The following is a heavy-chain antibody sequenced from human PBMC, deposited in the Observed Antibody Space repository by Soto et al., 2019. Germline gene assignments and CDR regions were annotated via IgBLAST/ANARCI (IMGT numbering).Heavy chain of an antibody. CDR3: ARGPILRYFDWLLDRGPFDI. CDR2: INPSGGST. CDR1: GYTFTSYY. D-gene: IGHD3-9*01. V-gene: IGHV1-46*03. J-gene: IGHJ3*02. Sequence: GASVKVSCKACGYTFTSYYMHWVRQAPGQGLEWMGIINPSGGSTSYAQKFQGRVTMTRDTSTSTVYMELSSLRSEDTAVYYCARGPILRYFDWLLDRGPFDIWGQGTMVTVSS.